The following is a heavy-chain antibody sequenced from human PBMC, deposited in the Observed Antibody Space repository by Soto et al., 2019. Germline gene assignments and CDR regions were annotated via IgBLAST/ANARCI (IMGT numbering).Heavy chain of an antibody. CDR2: MNPNSGNT. CDR1: GYTFNRYY. D-gene: IGHD7-27*01. Sequence: GSLKVSCKASGYTFNRYYINCVRQSTGQWLEWMGLMNPNSGNTGYAQRFQGRVTMTRNNSITTAYMELSSLRTEDTALYYCARGSLGFGMDVWGQGTTVTVSS. CDR3: ARGSLGFGMDV. V-gene: IGHV1-8*01. J-gene: IGHJ6*02.